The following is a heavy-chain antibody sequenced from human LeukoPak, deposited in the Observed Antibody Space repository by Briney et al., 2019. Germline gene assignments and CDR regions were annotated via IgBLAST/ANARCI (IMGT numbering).Heavy chain of an antibody. V-gene: IGHV3-30*18. J-gene: IGHJ4*02. Sequence: GGSLRLSCAASGFPFSNYGIHWVRQAPGKGLEWVAIISYDRTNKYYADSVKGRFTISRDNSKNTLYLQMNSLRAEDTAMYYCAKEEGVMAIAGSPSGYWGQGTLVTVSS. CDR2: ISYDRTNK. CDR1: GFPFSNYG. D-gene: IGHD2-21*01. CDR3: AKEEGVMAIAGSPSGY.